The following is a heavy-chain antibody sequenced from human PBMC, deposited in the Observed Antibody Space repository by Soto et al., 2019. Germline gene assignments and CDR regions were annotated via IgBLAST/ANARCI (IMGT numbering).Heavy chain of an antibody. Sequence: PGLSQRVRWGALGFTISSNAISRVSQAEGEGLEWVSAISGSGGSTYYADSVKGRFTISRDNSKNTLYLQMNSLRAEDTAVYYCAKVSITMVRGVTAYIHFDYWGQGTLVTVSS. CDR3: AKVSITMVRGVTAYIHFDY. CDR1: GFTISSNA. V-gene: IGHV3-23*01. D-gene: IGHD3-10*01. J-gene: IGHJ4*02. CDR2: ISGSGGST.